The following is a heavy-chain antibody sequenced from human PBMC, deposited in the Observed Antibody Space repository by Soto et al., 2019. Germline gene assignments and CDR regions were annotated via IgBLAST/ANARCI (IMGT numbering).Heavy chain of an antibody. D-gene: IGHD6-13*01. V-gene: IGHV4-39*01. Sequence: SETLSLTCTVSGGSISSSSYYWGWIRQPPGKGLEWIGGIYYSGSTYYNPSLKSRVTISVDTSKNQFSLKLSSVTAADTAVYYCARGIAAAAEYFQHWGQGTLVTVSS. CDR1: GGSISSSSYY. CDR3: ARGIAAAAEYFQH. CDR2: IYYSGST. J-gene: IGHJ1*01.